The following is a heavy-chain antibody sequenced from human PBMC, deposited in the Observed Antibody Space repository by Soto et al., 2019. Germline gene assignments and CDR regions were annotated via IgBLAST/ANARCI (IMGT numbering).Heavy chain of an antibody. D-gene: IGHD5-12*01. V-gene: IGHV4-59*11. J-gene: IGHJ4*02. CDR3: AKDARPDGFWDFDY. Sequence: SETLSLTCTVSGGSMSSSHYWIWIRQSPGKGLEWIGYIYHTGSTYYNPSLQSRVTISVDRSKNQFSLKLSSVTAADTAVYYCAKDARPDGFWDFDYWGQGTLVTVSS. CDR2: IYHTGST. CDR1: GGSMSSSHY.